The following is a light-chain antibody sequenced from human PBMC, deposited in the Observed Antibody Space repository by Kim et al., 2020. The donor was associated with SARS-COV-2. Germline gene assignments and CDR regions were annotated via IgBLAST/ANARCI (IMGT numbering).Light chain of an antibody. Sequence: DIQMTQSPSSLSASVGDRVTITCRTGRIINNYFNWYQHKPGKAPKLLISSASSLQSGVPSRFSGSASGTDFTLTISNLQPEDFATYYCQQTYSTVVTVGGGTTLEI. CDR2: SAS. V-gene: IGKV1-39*01. CDR3: QQTYSTVVT. J-gene: IGKJ4*01. CDR1: RIINNY.